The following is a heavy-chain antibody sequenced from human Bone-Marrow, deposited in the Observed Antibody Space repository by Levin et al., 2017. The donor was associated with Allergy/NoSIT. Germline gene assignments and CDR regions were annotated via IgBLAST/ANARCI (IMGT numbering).Heavy chain of an antibody. V-gene: IGHV3-11*01. D-gene: IGHD3-16*01. J-gene: IGHJ3*02. CDR2: ITINRDTT. CDR3: AREMETEIGAFDI. CDR1: GFSFSDYY. Sequence: GGSLRLSCAGSGFSFSDYYMAWIRLAPGKGLEWISYITINRDTTYYADSVRGRFSISRDNAKNSLSLQMNSLRAEDTAIYYCAREMETEIGAFDIWGQGTMVTVSS.